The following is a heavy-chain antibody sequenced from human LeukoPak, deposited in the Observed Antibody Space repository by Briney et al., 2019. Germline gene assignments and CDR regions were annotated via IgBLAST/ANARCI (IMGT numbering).Heavy chain of an antibody. CDR3: AREKGSSNYDS. V-gene: IGHV3-74*03. CDR2: INGDGSST. J-gene: IGHJ5*01. D-gene: IGHD4-11*01. CDR1: GFTFNSYW. Sequence: TGGSLRLSCAASGFTFNSYWIHWVRQVPGKGLVWVSRINGDGSSTAYADSVKGRFTISRDNAKNTLYLQMNSLGAEDTAVYYCAREKGSSNYDSWGQGTLVTVSS.